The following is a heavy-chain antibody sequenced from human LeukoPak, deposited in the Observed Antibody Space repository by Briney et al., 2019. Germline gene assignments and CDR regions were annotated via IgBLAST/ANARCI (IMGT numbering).Heavy chain of an antibody. Sequence: GGSLRLSCAASGFTFDDYGMSWVRPAPGKGLEWVSGINWNGGSTGYADSVKGRFTISRDNAKNSLYLQMNSLRAEDTALYHCARGGYCSGGSCDWFDPWGQGTLVTVSS. CDR3: ARGGYCSGGSCDWFDP. D-gene: IGHD2-15*01. J-gene: IGHJ5*02. CDR2: INWNGGST. V-gene: IGHV3-20*01. CDR1: GFTFDDYG.